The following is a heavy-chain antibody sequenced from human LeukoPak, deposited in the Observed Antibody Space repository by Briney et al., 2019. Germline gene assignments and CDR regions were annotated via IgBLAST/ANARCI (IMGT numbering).Heavy chain of an antibody. V-gene: IGHV4-61*02. CDR1: GGSIRSGSYY. D-gene: IGHD3-3*01. Sequence: SQTLSLTCTVSGGSIRSGSYYWTWIQQPAGKGLEWIGRIYTSGNTNYNLSLKSRVTISLDTSKNQFSLKLSSVTAADTAVYYCARVLASDNDFWSGSQFWFDPWGQGILVTVSS. J-gene: IGHJ5*02. CDR2: IYTSGNT. CDR3: ARVLASDNDFWSGSQFWFDP.